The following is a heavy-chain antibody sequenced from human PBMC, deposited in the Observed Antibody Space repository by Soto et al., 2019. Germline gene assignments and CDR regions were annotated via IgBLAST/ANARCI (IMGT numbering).Heavy chain of an antibody. CDR3: ARAPYYDFIIFDY. D-gene: IGHD3-3*01. Sequence: PSETLSLTCTVSGGSISSSSYYWGWIRQPPGKGLEWIGSIYYSGWSTYYNPSLKSRVSISVDTSKNQFSLKLSSVTAADTAVYYCARAPYYDFIIFDYWGQGTLVTVSS. CDR2: IYYSGWST. J-gene: IGHJ4*02. CDR1: GGSISSSSYY. V-gene: IGHV4-39*07.